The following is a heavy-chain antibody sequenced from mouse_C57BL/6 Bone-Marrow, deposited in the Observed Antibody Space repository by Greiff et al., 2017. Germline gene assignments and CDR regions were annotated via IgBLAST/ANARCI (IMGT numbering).Heavy chain of an antibody. D-gene: IGHD1-1*01. CDR1: GYSFTGYY. CDR2: INPSTGGT. Sequence: LQQSGPELVKPGASVKISCKASGYSFTGYYMNWVKQSPEKSLEWIGEINPSTGGTTYNQKFKAKATLTVDKSSSTAYMQLKSLTSEDSAVYYCARRTTVVATDYAMDYWGQGTSVTVSS. CDR3: ARRTTVVATDYAMDY. V-gene: IGHV1-42*01. J-gene: IGHJ4*01.